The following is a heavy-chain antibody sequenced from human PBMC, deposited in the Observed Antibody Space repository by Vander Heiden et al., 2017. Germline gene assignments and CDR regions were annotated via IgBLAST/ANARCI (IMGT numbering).Heavy chain of an antibody. J-gene: IGHJ5*02. D-gene: IGHD3-22*01. CDR2: ISSTGDSI. CDR3: ARDDYDNSGYMP. V-gene: IGHV3-48*02. CDR1: DFSFSEYN. Sequence: EVQLVESGGDLIQRGGSLRLSCAASDFSFSEYNMNWVRQAPGQGLEWVSYISSTGDSICYADSVKGRFTISRDNAKKSLDLQMNRLKDEDTAVYFCARDDYDNSGYMPWGQGTLVTVSS.